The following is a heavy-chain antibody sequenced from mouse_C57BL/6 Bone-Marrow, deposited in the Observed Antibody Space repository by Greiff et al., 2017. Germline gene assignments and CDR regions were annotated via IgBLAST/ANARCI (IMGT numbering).Heavy chain of an antibody. CDR1: GFTFSSYG. CDR2: ISSGGSYT. Sequence: DVMLVESGGDLVKPGGSLKLSCAASGFTFSSYGMSWVRQTPDKRLEWVATISSGGSYTYYPDSVKGRFTISRDNAKNTRYLQMSSLKSEDTAMYYCARQRVRTWGQGTLVTVSA. CDR3: ARQRVRT. J-gene: IGHJ3*02. V-gene: IGHV5-6*02. D-gene: IGHD5-1*01.